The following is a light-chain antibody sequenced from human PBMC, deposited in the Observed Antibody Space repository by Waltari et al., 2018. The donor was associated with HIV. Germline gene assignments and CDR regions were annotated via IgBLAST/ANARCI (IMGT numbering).Light chain of an antibody. CDR1: KLPEKY. Sequence: SYELTQPSSVSVSPGQTDRITCSGDKLPEKYARWFQQRPGQAPVLLIYKDTERPSWISERFSGSSSGTTVTLTITGAQVEDEADYYCYSTSDDNVVFGGGTKLMVL. CDR3: YSTSDDNVV. V-gene: IGLV3-27*01. J-gene: IGLJ2*01. CDR2: KDT.